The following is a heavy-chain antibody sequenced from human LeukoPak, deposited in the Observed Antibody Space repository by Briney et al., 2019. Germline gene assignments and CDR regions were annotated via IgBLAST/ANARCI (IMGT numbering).Heavy chain of an antibody. CDR3: AAPTYYYDSSGYQIYYFDY. D-gene: IGHD3-22*01. CDR2: IYYSGST. Sequence: PSETPSLTCTVSGGSISSGGYYWSWIRQHPGKGLEWIVYIYYSGSTYYNPSLKSRVTISVDTSKNQFSLKLSSVTAADTAVYYCAAPTYYYDSSGYQIYYFDYWGQGTLVTVSS. CDR1: GGSISSGGYY. V-gene: IGHV4-31*03. J-gene: IGHJ4*02.